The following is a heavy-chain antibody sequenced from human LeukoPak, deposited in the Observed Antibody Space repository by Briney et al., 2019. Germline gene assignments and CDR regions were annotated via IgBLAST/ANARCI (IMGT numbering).Heavy chain of an antibody. CDR3: ARGTLLSSWYHYNILGGPLDY. CDR2: INPNSGGT. D-gene: IGHD6-13*01. J-gene: IGHJ4*02. CDR1: GYTFTGYY. Sequence: ASVKVSCKASGYTFTGYYMHWVRQAPGQGLEWMGWINPNSGGTNYAQKFQGRVTMTRDTSISTAYMELSRLRSDDTAVYYCARGTLLSSWYHYNILGGPLDYWGQGTLVTVSS. V-gene: IGHV1-2*02.